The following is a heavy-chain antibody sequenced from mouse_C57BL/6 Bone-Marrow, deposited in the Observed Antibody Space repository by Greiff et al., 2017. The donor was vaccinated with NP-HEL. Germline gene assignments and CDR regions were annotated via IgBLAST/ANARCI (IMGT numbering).Heavy chain of an antibody. CDR1: EYEFPSHD. CDR3: ARHSLTGSWFAY. CDR2: INSDGGST. Sequence: EVKLVESGGGLVKPGESLKLSCESNEYEFPSHDMSWVRKTPEKRLELVAAINSDGGSTYYPDTMERRVIISRDHTKKTLYLQMGSLMSEDTALYYCARHSLTGSWFAYWGQGTLVTVSA. J-gene: IGHJ3*01. D-gene: IGHD4-1*01. V-gene: IGHV5-2*01.